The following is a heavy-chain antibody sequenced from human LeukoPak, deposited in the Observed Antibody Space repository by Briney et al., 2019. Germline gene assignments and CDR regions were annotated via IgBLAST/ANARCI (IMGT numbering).Heavy chain of an antibody. Sequence: GGSLRLSCAASGFTFSSYGMHWVRQAPGKGLEWVAVIWYDGSNKYYADSVKGRFTISRDNSKNTLYLQMNSLRAEDTAVYYCARDPSYLDYYYYGMDVWGQGTTVTVSS. V-gene: IGHV3-33*01. CDR2: IWYDGSNK. CDR1: GFTFSSYG. J-gene: IGHJ6*02. CDR3: ARDPSYLDYYYYGMDV.